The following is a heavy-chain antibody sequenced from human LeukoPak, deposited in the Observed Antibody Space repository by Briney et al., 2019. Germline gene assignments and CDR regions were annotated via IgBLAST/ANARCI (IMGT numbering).Heavy chain of an antibody. CDR1: GGSFSGYY. CDR2: INHSGST. V-gene: IGHV4-34*01. Sequence: SETLSLTCAVYGGSFSGYYWSWIRQPPGKGLEWNGEINHSGSTNYNPSLKSRVTISVDTSKNQFSLKLSSVTAADTAVYYCATEMATAIDYWGQGTLVTVSS. D-gene: IGHD5-24*01. CDR3: ATEMATAIDY. J-gene: IGHJ4*02.